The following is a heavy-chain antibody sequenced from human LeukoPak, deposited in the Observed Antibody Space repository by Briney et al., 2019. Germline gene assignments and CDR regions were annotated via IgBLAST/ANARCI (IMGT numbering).Heavy chain of an antibody. CDR2: ISSDGSTT. D-gene: IGHD3-22*01. Sequence: GGSLRLSCAASGFTFSDYYMSWIRQAPGKGLEWVSYISSDGSTTYYADSVKGRFTISRDNAKNSLYLQMNSLRAEDTAVYYGASDHHYDRTGSEGYWGERTLVTVSS. CDR1: GFTFSDYY. V-gene: IGHV3-11*04. J-gene: IGHJ4*02. CDR3: ASDHHYDRTGSEGY.